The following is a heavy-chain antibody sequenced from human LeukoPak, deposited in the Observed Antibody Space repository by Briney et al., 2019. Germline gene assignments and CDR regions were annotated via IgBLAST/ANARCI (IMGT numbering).Heavy chain of an antibody. Sequence: GGSLRLSCAGSGFTFSSYAMSWVRQAPGQGLEWVSVISDSGDYTFYADSVKGRFTISRDNSKNTLYLQVNSLRAEDTAVYYCAKDHYDILTGYYPPKNWGQGTPVTVSS. V-gene: IGHV3-23*01. CDR1: GFTFSSYA. CDR2: ISDSGDYT. CDR3: AKDHYDILTGYYPPKN. D-gene: IGHD3-9*01. J-gene: IGHJ4*02.